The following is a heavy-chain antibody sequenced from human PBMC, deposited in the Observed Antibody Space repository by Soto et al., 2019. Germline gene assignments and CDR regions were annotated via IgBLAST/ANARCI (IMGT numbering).Heavy chain of an antibody. J-gene: IGHJ4*02. CDR3: ARGPTHYYDSTGPNDY. CDR1: GGTXISYA. Sequence: SXKVSFKASGGTXISYASRLVRQAPGQGLEWMGGIIPIFGTANYAQKFQGRVTITADKSTRTAYMELSSLRSEATAVYYCARGPTHYYDSTGPNDYWGQGTLLTVS. D-gene: IGHD3-22*01. V-gene: IGHV1-69*06. CDR2: IIPIFGTA.